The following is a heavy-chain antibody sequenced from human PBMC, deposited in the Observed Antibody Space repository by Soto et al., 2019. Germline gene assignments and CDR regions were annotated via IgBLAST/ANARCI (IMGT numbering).Heavy chain of an antibody. CDR1: GYPFTSYA. CDR3: AYYYDSSGYYYQGPWFDP. D-gene: IGHD3-22*01. CDR2: INAGNGNT. Sequence: ASVKVSCKASGYPFTSYAMHWVRPAPGQRLGWMGWINAGNGNTKYSQKFQGRVTITRNTSASTAYMELSSLRSEDTAVYYCAYYYDSSGYYYQGPWFDPWGQGTLVTVSS. J-gene: IGHJ5*02. V-gene: IGHV1-3*01.